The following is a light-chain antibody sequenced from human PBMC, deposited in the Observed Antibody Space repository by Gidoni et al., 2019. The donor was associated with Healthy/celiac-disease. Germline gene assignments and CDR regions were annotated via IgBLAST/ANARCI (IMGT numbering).Light chain of an antibody. CDR2: AAS. Sequence: DIQLTQSPSFLSASVGDRVTITCRASQGISSYLAWYQQKPGKAPKLLIYAASTLQSGVPSRFSGSGSGTEFTLTISSRQPEDFATYYCQQLNSYPHTFXGXTKVEIK. CDR3: QQLNSYPHT. J-gene: IGKJ4*01. V-gene: IGKV1-9*01. CDR1: QGISSY.